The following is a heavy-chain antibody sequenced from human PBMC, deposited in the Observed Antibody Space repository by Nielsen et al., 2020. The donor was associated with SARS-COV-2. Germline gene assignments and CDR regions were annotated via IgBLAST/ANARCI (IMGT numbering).Heavy chain of an antibody. CDR2: INPNSGGT. V-gene: IGHV1-2*02. J-gene: IGHJ6*02. D-gene: IGHD4-17*01. CDR3: AREGTDYGDLRGSMDV. CDR1: GYTFTSYA. Sequence: ASVKVSCKASGYTFTSYAMNWVRQAPGQGLEWMGWINPNSGGTNYAQKFQGRVTMTRDTSISTAYMELSRLRSDDTAVYYCAREGTDYGDLRGSMDVWGQGTTVTVSS.